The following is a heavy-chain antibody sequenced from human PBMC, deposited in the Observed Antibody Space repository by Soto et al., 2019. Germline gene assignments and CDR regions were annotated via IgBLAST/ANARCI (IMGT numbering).Heavy chain of an antibody. CDR1: GFFFSSYT. V-gene: IGHV3-23*01. Sequence: EVQLLESGGGLVQPGGSLRLSCVGSGFFFSSYTMTWVRQAPGKGLEWVSSFSATSENTYYADSVRGRFTISRDNSNNPLFMHMNSLPDEDTAMYYCATAREQQWGQLPFDYWGQGILVIVSS. J-gene: IGHJ4*02. CDR3: ATAREQQWGQLPFDY. D-gene: IGHD6-19*01. CDR2: FSATSENT.